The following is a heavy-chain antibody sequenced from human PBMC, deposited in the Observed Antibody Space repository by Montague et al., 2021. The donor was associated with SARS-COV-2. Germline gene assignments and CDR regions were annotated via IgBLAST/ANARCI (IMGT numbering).Heavy chain of an antibody. Sequence: TLSLTCAVYGGSFSGYYWNWIRQPPGKGLEWIGEINHSGSAKYNPSLKRRVTISLDTSKNQFSLKLHSVTAADTAVYYCARLGEGVVPAPILGVGPYYSYCYMDVWGKGATVTVSS. V-gene: IGHV4-34*01. CDR1: GGSFSGYY. D-gene: IGHD2-2*02. CDR3: ARLGEGVVPAPILGVGPYYSYCYMDV. CDR2: INHSGSA. J-gene: IGHJ6*03.